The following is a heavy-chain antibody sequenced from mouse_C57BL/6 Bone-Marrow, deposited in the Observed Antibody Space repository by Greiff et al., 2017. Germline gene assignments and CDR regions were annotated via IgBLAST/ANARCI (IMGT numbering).Heavy chain of an antibody. D-gene: IGHD2-3*01. V-gene: IGHV1-69*01. Sequence: QVQLQQPGAELVMPGASVKLSCKASGYTFTSYWMHWVKQRPGQGLEWIGEIDSSDSYTNYNQKFKGKSTLTVDKSSSTAYMQLSSLTSEDSAVYYCARSSDGYYRYWGQGTTLTVSS. CDR2: IDSSDSYT. CDR3: ARSSDGYYRY. CDR1: GYTFTSYW. J-gene: IGHJ2*01.